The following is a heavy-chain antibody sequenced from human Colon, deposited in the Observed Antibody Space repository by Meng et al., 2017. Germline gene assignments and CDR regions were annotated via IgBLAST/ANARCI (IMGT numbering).Heavy chain of an antibody. CDR2: IHSSGNT. V-gene: IGHV4-30-4*01. CDR3: ARNPVIPDARTFDF. D-gene: IGHD2-2*01. CDR1: GGSINSADYY. Sequence: QVQRQVSGTGVVLPTQPLSLTCPLAGGSINSADYYWNWIRQSPGKGLEWLGYIHSSGNTYYTPSLKSRLTMSLDTSKNQFSLRLTSVTAADTAVYYCARNPVIPDARTFDFWGQGALVTVSS. J-gene: IGHJ4*02.